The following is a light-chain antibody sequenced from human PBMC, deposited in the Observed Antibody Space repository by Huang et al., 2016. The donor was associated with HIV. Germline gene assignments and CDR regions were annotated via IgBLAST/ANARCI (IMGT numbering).Light chain of an antibody. J-gene: IGKJ1*01. Sequence: DIVMTQSPVSLPVTPGEPASISCWSNQSLLHNNGYNFLDWYLQKPRQPPQLLVYLGSSRASGVPDRFSGSGSGTDFTLRITRVEAEDVGVYFCMQSLQIPWTFGQGTKVEI. CDR3: MQSLQIPWT. CDR1: QSLLHNNGYNF. CDR2: LGS. V-gene: IGKV2-28*01.